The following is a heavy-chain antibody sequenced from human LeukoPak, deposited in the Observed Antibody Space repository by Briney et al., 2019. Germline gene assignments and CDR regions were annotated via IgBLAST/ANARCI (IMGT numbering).Heavy chain of an antibody. D-gene: IGHD3-22*01. J-gene: IGHJ4*02. V-gene: IGHV4-61*02. CDR2: IYTSGST. Sequence: PSQTLSLTCTVSGGSISSGSYYWSWIRQPAGTGLEWIGRIYTSGSTNYNPSLKSRVTISVDTSKNQFSLKRSSVTAADTAVYYCARVTTGGYYNCWGQGTLVTVSS. CDR1: GGSISSGSYY. CDR3: ARVTTGGYYNC.